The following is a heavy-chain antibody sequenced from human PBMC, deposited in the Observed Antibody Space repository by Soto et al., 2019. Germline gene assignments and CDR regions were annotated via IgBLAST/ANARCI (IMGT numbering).Heavy chain of an antibody. CDR2: VYHTGST. J-gene: IGHJ4*02. CDR1: GASISSSY. CDR3: ARGGNRYSNVASGVGGFGY. Sequence: PSETLSLTCTVSGASISSSYWSWIRQSPGKGLEWIGYVYHTGSTNYNPSLKSRVTISLDTSKSQFSLNLTSLTTADTAVYFCARGGNRYSNVASGVGGFGYWGQGSLVTISS. V-gene: IGHV4-59*01. D-gene: IGHD5-12*01.